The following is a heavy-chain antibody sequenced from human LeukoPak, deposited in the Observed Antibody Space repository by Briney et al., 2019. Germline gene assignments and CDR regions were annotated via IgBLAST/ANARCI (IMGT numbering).Heavy chain of an antibody. D-gene: IGHD5-18*01. CDR1: GYTFTTSY. V-gene: IGHV1-46*01. Sequence: ASAKVSCKAFGYTFTTSYLHWVRQAPGQGLEWMGSVNPTDGGTTFAQKFQGRVALPCDTSTSTVYMELSSLRSDDTAVYYCARDLAAMIPHGFDLWGQGTVVTVSS. CDR2: VNPTDGGT. J-gene: IGHJ3*01. CDR3: ARDLAAMIPHGFDL.